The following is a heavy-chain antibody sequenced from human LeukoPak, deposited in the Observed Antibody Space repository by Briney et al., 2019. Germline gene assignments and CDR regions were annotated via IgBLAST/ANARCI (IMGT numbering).Heavy chain of an antibody. J-gene: IGHJ4*02. D-gene: IGHD3-3*01. CDR3: ATDRGWRTSGYYLYYFEY. CDR1: DFIFSNYV. Sequence: GGSLRLSCAASDFIFSNYVMHWIRQAPGKGLEWVASIKHDGSEKYYVDSVRGRFTISRDNTMNSLYLQMSSLRAEDTAVYYCATDRGWRTSGYYLYYFEYWGQGTLVTFSS. V-gene: IGHV3-7*01. CDR2: IKHDGSEK.